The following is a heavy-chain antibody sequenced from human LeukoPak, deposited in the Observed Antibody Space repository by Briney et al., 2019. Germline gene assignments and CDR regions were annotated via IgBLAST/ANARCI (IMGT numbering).Heavy chain of an antibody. D-gene: IGHD3-22*01. Sequence: ASVKVSCKASGYTLSRYYMHWVRQTPGQGLEWMGIITPSGGSTKYAQKLQGRVNMTSDTSTSTVYMELSSLRSEDTAVYYCARDDSSGPQVYWGQGTLVTVSS. CDR3: ARDDSSGPQVY. J-gene: IGHJ4*02. CDR2: ITPSGGST. V-gene: IGHV1-46*01. CDR1: GYTLSRYY.